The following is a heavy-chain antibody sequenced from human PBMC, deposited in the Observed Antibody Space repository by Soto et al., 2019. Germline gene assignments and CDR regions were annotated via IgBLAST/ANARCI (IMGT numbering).Heavy chain of an antibody. CDR3: ARDRGIAAAGEYRNYYYYYGMDV. J-gene: IGHJ6*02. CDR2: IYYSGST. CDR1: GGSISSGDYY. Sequence: PSETLSLSCTVSGGSISSGDYYGSWIRQPPGKGLEWIGYIYYSGSTYYNPSLKSRVTISVDTSKNQFSLKLSSVTAADTAVYYCARDRGIAAAGEYRNYYYYYGMDVWGQGTTVTVSS. D-gene: IGHD6-13*01. V-gene: IGHV4-30-4*01.